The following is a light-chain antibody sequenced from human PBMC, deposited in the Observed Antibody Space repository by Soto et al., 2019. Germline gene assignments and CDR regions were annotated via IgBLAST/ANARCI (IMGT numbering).Light chain of an antibody. V-gene: IGKV3-20*01. CDR3: QQFGSSPRGT. Sequence: EIVLTQSPGTMSLSPGERATLSCRASQSVSSSYLAWYQQKPGQAPRLLIYVASSRATAIPDRFSGSGSGTDFTLTISRLEPEDFAVYYCQQFGSSPRGTFGQGTKVEIK. CDR2: VAS. CDR1: QSVSSSY. J-gene: IGKJ1*01.